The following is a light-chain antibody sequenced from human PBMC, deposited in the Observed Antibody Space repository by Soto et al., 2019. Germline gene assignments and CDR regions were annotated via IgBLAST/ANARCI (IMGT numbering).Light chain of an antibody. V-gene: IGKV3-11*01. Sequence: VLTQSPATLSLSPGERATLSCRAGQSVGNYLAWYQQKPGQAPRLLIYDASNRATGIPARFSGSASGTDFTLTISNLEPEDFAVYYCQHRRTFGPGTKVDIK. CDR2: DAS. CDR1: QSVGNY. CDR3: QHRRT. J-gene: IGKJ3*01.